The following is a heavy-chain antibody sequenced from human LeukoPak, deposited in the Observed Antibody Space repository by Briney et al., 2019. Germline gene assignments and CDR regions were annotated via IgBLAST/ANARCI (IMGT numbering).Heavy chain of an antibody. J-gene: IGHJ5*02. CDR2: IYPGDSDT. D-gene: IGHD6-6*01. CDR1: GYTFTSYW. Sequence: GESLKISCQSSGYTFTSYWIGWVRQVPGKGLQWMGIIYPGDSDTTYSPSFQGQVTISADKSISTAYLQWSSLKASDTAIYYCARLIVGSSSTGWFDPWGQGTLVTVSS. V-gene: IGHV5-51*01. CDR3: ARLIVGSSSTGWFDP.